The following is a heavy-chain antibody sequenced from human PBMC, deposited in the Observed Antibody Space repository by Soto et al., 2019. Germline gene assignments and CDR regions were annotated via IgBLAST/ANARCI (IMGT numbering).Heavy chain of an antibody. V-gene: IGHV3-64D*06. J-gene: IGHJ4*02. Sequence: RLSCSVTGFTFSRYAMHWVRQAPGKGLEYVASISSEGASTYHADSVKGRFIISRDNSKNTLYLQMSSLRAEDTAVYYCVKDRYVDYWGQGILVTVSS. CDR3: VKDRYVDY. CDR2: ISSEGAST. CDR1: GFTFSRYA.